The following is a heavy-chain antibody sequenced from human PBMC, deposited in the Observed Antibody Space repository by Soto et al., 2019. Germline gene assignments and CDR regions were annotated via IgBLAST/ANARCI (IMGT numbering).Heavy chain of an antibody. V-gene: IGHV4-34*01. Sequence: QVQLQQWGAGLLKPSETLSLNCAVYGGSFSGYYWSWIRQPPGKGREWIGEINHRGSINYNPSLKSRVTMSVDTSKNQFSLKLNAVTAADTAVFYCASGSRMRIPAASGRDYYYHGLDVWGQGTAVTVSS. D-gene: IGHD2-15*01. CDR3: ASGSRMRIPAASGRDYYYHGLDV. CDR1: GGSFSGYY. J-gene: IGHJ6*02. CDR2: INHRGSI.